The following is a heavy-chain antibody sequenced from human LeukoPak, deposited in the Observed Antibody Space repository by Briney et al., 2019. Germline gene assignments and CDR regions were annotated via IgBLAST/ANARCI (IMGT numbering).Heavy chain of an antibody. Sequence: GGSLRLSCAASGFTFSTHWMHWVRQTPGKGLEWVSAISGSGGSTYYADSVKGRFTISRDNSKNMLYLQMNSLRAEDTAVYYCVKGRISEDGLDFWGQGTLVTVSS. J-gene: IGHJ4*02. D-gene: IGHD6-13*01. CDR3: VKGRISEDGLDF. V-gene: IGHV3-23*01. CDR1: GFTFSTHW. CDR2: ISGSGGST.